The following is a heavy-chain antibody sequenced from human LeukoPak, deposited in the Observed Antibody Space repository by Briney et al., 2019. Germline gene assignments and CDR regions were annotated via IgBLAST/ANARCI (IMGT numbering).Heavy chain of an antibody. D-gene: IGHD1-26*01. CDR1: GGSISSTNW. CDR3: SRESGAFCPFGY. CDR2: ISLTGET. Sequence: PSETLSRTCGVSGGSISSTNWWSWVRQPPGQGLEWIGEISLTGETNYNPSLNGRVTMSLDKSRNQLSLKLTSVTAADTAIYYCSRESGAFCPFGYWGQGTLVIVPS. J-gene: IGHJ4*02. V-gene: IGHV4-4*02.